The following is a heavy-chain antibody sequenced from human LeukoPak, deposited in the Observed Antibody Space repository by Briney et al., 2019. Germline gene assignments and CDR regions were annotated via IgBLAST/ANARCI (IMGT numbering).Heavy chain of an antibody. CDR2: ISSSSSTI. J-gene: IGHJ4*02. CDR1: GFTFSSYS. CDR3: ARDQYYYDSSGYSLFDY. Sequence: GGSLRLSCAASGFTFSSYSMNWVRQAPGKGLEWVSYISSSSSTIYYADSVKGRFTISRDNAKNSLYLQMNSLRAEDTAVYYCARDQYYYDSSGYSLFDYWGQGTLVTVSS. V-gene: IGHV3-48*01. D-gene: IGHD3-22*01.